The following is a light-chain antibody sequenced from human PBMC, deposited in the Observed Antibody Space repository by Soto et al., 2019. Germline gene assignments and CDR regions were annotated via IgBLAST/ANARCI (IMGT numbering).Light chain of an antibody. CDR3: SSYANTGSLV. Sequence: QSALTQPASVSVSPGQSITISCTGTISDVGSYNLVSWYQKHTGKAPKLMIYEDNQRPSGLSNRFSGSKSGNTASLTISGLQAADEADYYCSSYANTGSLVFGGGTKVTVL. V-gene: IGLV2-23*01. CDR2: EDN. J-gene: IGLJ2*01. CDR1: ISDVGSYNL.